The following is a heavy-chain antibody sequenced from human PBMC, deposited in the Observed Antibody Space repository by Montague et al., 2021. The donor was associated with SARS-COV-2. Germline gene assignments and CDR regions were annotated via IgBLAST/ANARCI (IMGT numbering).Heavy chain of an antibody. Sequence: SVMVSCKASGFPFTSYGFTWVREAPGQGLEWMGWISGYNGKTEYLQKLQGRVTLTTDTSTTTVYMELRSLRSDDTAVYYCASLVLWFGTGRDYYYYGTDVWGQGTTVTVSS. V-gene: IGHV1-18*01. CDR1: GFPFTSYG. CDR3: ASLVLWFGTGRDYYYYGTDV. D-gene: IGHD3-10*01. CDR2: ISGYNGKT. J-gene: IGHJ6*02.